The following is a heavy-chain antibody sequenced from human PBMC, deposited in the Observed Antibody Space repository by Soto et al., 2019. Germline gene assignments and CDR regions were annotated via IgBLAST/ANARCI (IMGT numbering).Heavy chain of an antibody. CDR1: GFTFSSYS. D-gene: IGHD2-2*01. Sequence: GGFLRLSCAASGFTFSSYSMNWVRQAPGKGLEWVSSISSSSSYIYYADSVKGRFTISRDNAKNSLYLQMNSLRAEDTAVYYCARDACGGSTSCYFDYWGQGTLVTVSS. CDR2: ISSSSSYI. J-gene: IGHJ4*02. V-gene: IGHV3-21*01. CDR3: ARDACGGSTSCYFDY.